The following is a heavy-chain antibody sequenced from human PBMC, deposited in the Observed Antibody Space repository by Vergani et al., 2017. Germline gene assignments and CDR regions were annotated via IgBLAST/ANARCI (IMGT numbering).Heavy chain of an antibody. V-gene: IGHV4-4*02. Sequence: QVQLQESGPGLVKPSGTLSLTSAVSGGSISSSNWCSWVRQPPGKGLEWIGEIYHSGSTNYNPSRKSRVPIAVDQSKNQFSLLLSSVTAADTAVYYCARDSGVGAIIYWGQGTLVTVAS. CDR2: IYHSGST. J-gene: IGHJ4*02. CDR1: GGSISSSNW. D-gene: IGHD1-26*01. CDR3: ARDSGVGAIIY.